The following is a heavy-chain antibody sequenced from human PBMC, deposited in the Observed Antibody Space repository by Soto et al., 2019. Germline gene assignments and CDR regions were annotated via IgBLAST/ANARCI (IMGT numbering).Heavy chain of an antibody. CDR3: ARGFTGGDILTGYHPFDY. J-gene: IGHJ4*02. CDR1: GGTFSSYA. V-gene: IGHV1-69*13. Sequence: SVKVSCKASGGTFSSYAISWVRQAPGQGLEWMGGIIPIFGTANYAQKFQGRVTITADESTSTAYMELSSLRSEDTAVYYCARGFTGGDILTGYHPFDYWGQGTLVTVSS. CDR2: IIPIFGTA. D-gene: IGHD3-9*01.